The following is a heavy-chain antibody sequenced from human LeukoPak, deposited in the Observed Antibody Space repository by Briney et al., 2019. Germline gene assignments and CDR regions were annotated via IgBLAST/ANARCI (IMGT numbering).Heavy chain of an antibody. J-gene: IGHJ6*02. CDR1: GFTFSSYG. CDR3: AKSYYDFWSGWDHYYGMDV. V-gene: IGHV3-30*18. D-gene: IGHD3-3*01. CDR2: ISHDGSNK. Sequence: GRSLRLSCAASGFTFSSYGMHWVRQAPGKGLEWVAVISHDGSNKYYADSVKGRFTISRGNSKNTLYLQMNSLRAEDTAVYYCAKSYYDFWSGWDHYYGMDVWGQGTTVTVSS.